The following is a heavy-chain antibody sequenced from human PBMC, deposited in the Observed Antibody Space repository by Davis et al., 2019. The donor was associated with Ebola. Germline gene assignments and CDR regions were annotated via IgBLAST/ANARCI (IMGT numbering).Heavy chain of an antibody. V-gene: IGHV3-49*04. Sequence: GGSLRLSCRVSGFTFGDYAINWVRQAPGKGLEWVGFIRSKAYGGKPAYAASVKGRFTISRDDSKSIAYQQMDSLKTEDTAVYYCSRDLKQPPPSYYYGMDVWGQGTTVTVSS. CDR1: GFTFGDYA. J-gene: IGHJ6*02. CDR2: IRSKAYGGKP. CDR3: SRDLKQPPPSYYYGMDV.